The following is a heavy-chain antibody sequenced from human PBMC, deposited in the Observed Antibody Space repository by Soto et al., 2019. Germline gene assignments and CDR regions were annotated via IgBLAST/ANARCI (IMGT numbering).Heavy chain of an antibody. J-gene: IGHJ4*02. D-gene: IGHD3-10*01. Sequence: SETLSLTCAVYGGSFSGYYWSWIRQPPGKGLEWIGEINHSGSTNYNPSLKSRVTISVDTSKNQFSLKLSSVTAADTAVYYCARKDYGSGSLIDFDYWGQGTLVTAPQ. CDR3: ARKDYGSGSLIDFDY. CDR1: GGSFSGYY. CDR2: INHSGST. V-gene: IGHV4-34*01.